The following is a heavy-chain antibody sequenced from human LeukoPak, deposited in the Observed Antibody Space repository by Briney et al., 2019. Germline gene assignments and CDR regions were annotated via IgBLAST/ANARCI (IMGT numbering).Heavy chain of an antibody. J-gene: IGHJ4*02. V-gene: IGHV3-43*02. CDR2: ISGDGGST. D-gene: IGHD1-20*01. CDR1: GLTFDDYA. Sequence: GGSLRLSCAASGLTFDDYAMHWVRQAPGKGLEWVSLISGDGGSTYYADSVKGRFTISRDNSKNSLYLQMNSLRTEDTALYFCAKDMEMARYNWNGGRYFDYWGQGTLVTVSS. CDR3: AKDMEMARYNWNGGRYFDY.